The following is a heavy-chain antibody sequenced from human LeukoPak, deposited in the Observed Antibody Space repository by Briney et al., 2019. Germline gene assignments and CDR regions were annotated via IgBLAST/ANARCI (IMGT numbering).Heavy chain of an antibody. CDR1: GFTFSIYA. CDR2: IRNDGSNK. J-gene: IGHJ4*02. D-gene: IGHD5-24*01. V-gene: IGHV3-30*02. CDR3: ARDRRWLQSDIRHFDY. Sequence: GVSLRLSCAASGFTFSIYAMHWVRQAPGKGLEGVAFIRNDGSNKYYADSVKGRFTISRDNSKNTLYLQMNSLRAEDTAVYYCARDRRWLQSDIRHFDYWGQGTLVTVSS.